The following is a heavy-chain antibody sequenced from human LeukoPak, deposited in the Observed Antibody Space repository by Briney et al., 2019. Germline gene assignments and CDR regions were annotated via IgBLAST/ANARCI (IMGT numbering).Heavy chain of an antibody. J-gene: IGHJ4*02. Sequence: PSETLSLTCAVSGDSVSTYSWTWIRQPPGKGLECIGSISYSGSANYNPSLKSRVTVSVDTSKNQFSLKLSSVTAADTAVYYCARALFYGDPAGDYWGQGTLVTVSS. CDR1: GDSVSTYS. V-gene: IGHV4-59*02. CDR2: ISYSGSA. D-gene: IGHD4-17*01. CDR3: ARALFYGDPAGDY.